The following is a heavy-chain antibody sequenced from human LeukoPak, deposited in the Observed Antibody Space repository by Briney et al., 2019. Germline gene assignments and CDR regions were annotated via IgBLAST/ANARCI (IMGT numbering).Heavy chain of an antibody. J-gene: IGHJ5*02. V-gene: IGHV4-39*01. CDR2: IHYNGNT. Sequence: PSETLSLTCSVSGGSISSSSYYWGWIRQPPGKGPEWIGSIHYNGNTYYNPSLTSRVAISVDTSKNQLSLKLSSVTAADTAVYYCAIRYDYGDYFNWFDPWGQGTLVTVSS. CDR3: AIRYDYGDYFNWFDP. CDR1: GGSISSSSYY. D-gene: IGHD4-17*01.